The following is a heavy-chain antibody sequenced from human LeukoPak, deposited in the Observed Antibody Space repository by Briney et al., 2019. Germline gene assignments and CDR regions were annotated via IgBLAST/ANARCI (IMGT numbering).Heavy chain of an antibody. CDR1: GYTFTDHY. CDR2: MNPNSGGT. V-gene: IGHV1-2*02. J-gene: IGHJ6*03. D-gene: IGHD3/OR15-3a*01. CDR3: ARWTADYYMDV. Sequence: ASVTVSCKASGYTFTDHYIHWVRQAPGQGLEWMGWMNPNSGGTKYAQKFQGRVTMTRDTSISTAYTELSSLRSDDTAVYYCARWTADYYMDVWGKGTTVTVSS.